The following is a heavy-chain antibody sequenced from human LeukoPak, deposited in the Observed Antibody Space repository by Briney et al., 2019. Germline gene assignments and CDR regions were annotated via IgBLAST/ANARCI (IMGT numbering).Heavy chain of an antibody. J-gene: IGHJ4*02. Sequence: GSLRLSCAASGFTFSSYWMSWVRQPPGKGLEWIGEINHSGSTNYNPSLKSRVTISVDTSKNQFSLRLSSVTAADTAVYYCARYQIEYSSINFFDYWGQGTLVTVSS. CDR1: GFTFSSYW. CDR3: ARYQIEYSSINFFDY. V-gene: IGHV4-34*01. D-gene: IGHD6-6*01. CDR2: INHSGST.